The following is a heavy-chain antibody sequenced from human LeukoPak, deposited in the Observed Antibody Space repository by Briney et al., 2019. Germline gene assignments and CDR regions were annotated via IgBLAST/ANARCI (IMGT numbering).Heavy chain of an antibody. D-gene: IGHD2-2*01. J-gene: IGHJ4*02. CDR1: GGTFSSYT. V-gene: IGHV1-69*05. CDR3: ASSAELGYCSSTSCYAVGFDY. CDR2: IIPIFGTA. Sequence: SVKVSCKASGGTFSSYTISWVRQAPGQGLEWMGGIIPIFGTANYAQKFQGRVTITTDESTSTAYMELSSLRSEDTAVYYCASSAELGYCSSTSCYAVGFDYWGQGTLVTVSS.